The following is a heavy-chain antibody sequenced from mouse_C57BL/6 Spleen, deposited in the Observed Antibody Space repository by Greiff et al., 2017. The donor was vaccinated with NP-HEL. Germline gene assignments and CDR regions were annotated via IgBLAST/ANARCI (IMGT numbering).Heavy chain of an antibody. Sequence: VQLQQSGAELVRPGSSVKLSCKASGYTFTSYWMHWVKQRPIQGLEWIGNIDPSDSETHYNQKYKDKATLTVDKSSSTAYMQLSSLTSEDSAVYYCARVHYYGSLFDYWGQGTTLTVSS. D-gene: IGHD1-1*01. J-gene: IGHJ2*01. CDR3: ARVHYYGSLFDY. CDR1: GYTFTSYW. V-gene: IGHV1-52*01. CDR2: IDPSDSET.